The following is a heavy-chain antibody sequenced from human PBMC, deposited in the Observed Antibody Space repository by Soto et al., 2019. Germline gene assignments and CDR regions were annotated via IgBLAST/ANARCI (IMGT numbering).Heavy chain of an antibody. CDR2: ISAYNGNT. V-gene: IGHV1-18*01. D-gene: IGHD4-17*01. CDR1: GYTFTSYG. J-gene: IGHJ5*02. Sequence: ASVKVSCKASGYTFTSYGISWVRRAPGQGLEWMGWISAYNGNTNYAQKLQGRVTMTTDTSTSTAYMELSSLRSEDTAVYYCARDRTTVTTKWFDPWGQGTLVTVSS. CDR3: ARDRTTVTTKWFDP.